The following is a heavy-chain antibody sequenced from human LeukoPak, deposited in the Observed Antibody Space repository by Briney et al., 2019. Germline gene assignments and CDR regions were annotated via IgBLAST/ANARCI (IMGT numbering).Heavy chain of an antibody. CDR2: VYYDGST. V-gene: IGHV4-59*01. CDR1: DGSIGTYF. D-gene: IGHD5-24*01. CDR3: ARGWHNTGRRFDY. Sequence: SETLSLTCTVSDGSIGTYFWSWIRQPPGKGLEWIGHVYYDGSTGYNPSLKSRLTISIDTSKNQFSLKLSSVTAADTAVYFCARGWHNTGRRFDYWGQGTLVTVSS. J-gene: IGHJ4*02.